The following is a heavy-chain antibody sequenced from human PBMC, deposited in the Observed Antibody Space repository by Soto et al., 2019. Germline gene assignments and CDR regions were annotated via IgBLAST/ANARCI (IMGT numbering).Heavy chain of an antibody. D-gene: IGHD4-4*01. CDR1: GYSFTSYW. CDR2: IYPGDSDT. Sequence: KVSCKASGYSFTSYWIGWVRQMPGKGLEWMGIIYPGDSDTRYSPSFQGQVTISADKSISTAYLQWSSLKASDTAMYYCARLEGLQYLLMDVWGQGTTVTVSS. V-gene: IGHV5-51*01. CDR3: ARLEGLQYLLMDV. J-gene: IGHJ6*02.